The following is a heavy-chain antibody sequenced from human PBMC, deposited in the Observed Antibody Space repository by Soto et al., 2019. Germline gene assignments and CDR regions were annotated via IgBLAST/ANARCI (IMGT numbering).Heavy chain of an antibody. CDR2: INHSGST. Sequence: SETLSLTCAVYGGSFSGYYWSWIRQPPGKGLEWIGEINHSGSTNYNPSLKSRVTISVDTSKNQFSLKLSSVTAADTAVYYCARAATWIQLWNPRFDPWGQGTLVTVSS. V-gene: IGHV4-34*01. CDR3: ARAATWIQLWNPRFDP. CDR1: GGSFSGYY. J-gene: IGHJ5*02. D-gene: IGHD5-18*01.